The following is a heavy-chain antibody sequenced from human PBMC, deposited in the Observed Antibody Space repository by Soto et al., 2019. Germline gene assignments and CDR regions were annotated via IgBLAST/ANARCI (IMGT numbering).Heavy chain of an antibody. V-gene: IGHV1-18*01. CDR1: GYTFNTYG. D-gene: IGHD4-4*01. J-gene: IGHJ1*01. CDR2: ISGYSGHT. Sequence: ASVKVSCKTSGYTFNTYGITWVRQAPGQGLEWMGWISGYSGHTKYAEKVQGRVTMTTDPFTSTGYMELSRLTYEDTAVYYCASEGRYSNHPEYLPHWGQGTLDTVSS. CDR3: ASEGRYSNHPEYLPH.